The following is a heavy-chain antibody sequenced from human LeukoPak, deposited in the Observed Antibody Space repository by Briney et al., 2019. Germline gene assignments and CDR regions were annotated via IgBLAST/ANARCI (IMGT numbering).Heavy chain of an antibody. V-gene: IGHV1-2*02. Sequence: ASVQVSCKASGYTFTGYYMHWVRQAPGQGLEWMGWINPNSGGTNYAQKFQGRVTMTRDTSISTAYMELSRLRSDDTAVYYCARQRSITIFGVVRDAFDIWGQGTMVTVSS. CDR1: GYTFTGYY. CDR2: INPNSGGT. D-gene: IGHD3-3*01. CDR3: ARQRSITIFGVVRDAFDI. J-gene: IGHJ3*02.